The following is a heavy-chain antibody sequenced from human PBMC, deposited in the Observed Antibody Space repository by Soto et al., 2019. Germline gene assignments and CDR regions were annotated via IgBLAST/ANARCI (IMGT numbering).Heavy chain of an antibody. Sequence: QVQLQESGPGLVKPSQTLSLTCTVSGGSISSGGYYWSWIRQHPGKGLEWIGYIYYSGSTYYNPSLRGRVTISVDTSKNQFSLKLSSVTAADTAVYCCARDIKRWRPGGLIWGQGTMVTVSS. J-gene: IGHJ3*02. CDR2: IYYSGST. CDR3: ARDIKRWRPGGLI. D-gene: IGHD2-15*01. V-gene: IGHV4-31*03. CDR1: GGSISSGGYY.